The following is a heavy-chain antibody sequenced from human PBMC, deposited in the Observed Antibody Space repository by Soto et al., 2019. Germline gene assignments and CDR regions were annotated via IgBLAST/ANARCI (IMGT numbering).Heavy chain of an antibody. CDR1: GHNLTELS. J-gene: IGHJ4*02. V-gene: IGHV1-24*01. Sequence: ASVKVSCKVSGHNLTELSMHWVRQAPGKGLEWMGGFDPEDGETIYAQKFQGRVTMTEDTSTDTAYMELSSLRSEDTAVYYCALSHFYGQTTIDYWGQGTLVTVSS. D-gene: IGHD1-1*01. CDR3: ALSHFYGQTTIDY. CDR2: FDPEDGET.